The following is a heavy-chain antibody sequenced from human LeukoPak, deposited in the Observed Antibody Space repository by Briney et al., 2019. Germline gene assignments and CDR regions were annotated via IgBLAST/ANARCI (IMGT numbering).Heavy chain of an antibody. V-gene: IGHV3-7*03. CDR1: GFTFSSYW. D-gene: IGHD2/OR15-2a*01. Sequence: GGSLRLSCAASGFTFSSYWMTWIRQAPGKGLEWVANIKQAGTEKYYVDSVKGRFTISRDNAKNSLFLQMNSLRAEDTAVNFCARGQYFSTTYYFDYWGQGTLVTVSS. CDR3: ARGQYFSTTYYFDY. CDR2: IKQAGTEK. J-gene: IGHJ4*02.